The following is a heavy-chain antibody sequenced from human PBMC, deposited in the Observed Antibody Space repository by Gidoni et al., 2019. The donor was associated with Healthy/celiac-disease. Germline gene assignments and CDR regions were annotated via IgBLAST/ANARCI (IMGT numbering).Heavy chain of an antibody. CDR3: AREGCSGGSCYYDY. Sequence: QLQLQESGSGLVKPSQTLSLTCAVSGGSISSGGYSWSWLRQPPGKGLEWIGYIYHSGSTYYNPSLKSRVTISVDRSKNQFSLKLSSVTAADTAVYYCAREGCSGGSCYYDYWGQGTLVTVSS. CDR2: IYHSGST. V-gene: IGHV4-30-2*01. D-gene: IGHD2-15*01. J-gene: IGHJ4*02. CDR1: GGSISSGGYS.